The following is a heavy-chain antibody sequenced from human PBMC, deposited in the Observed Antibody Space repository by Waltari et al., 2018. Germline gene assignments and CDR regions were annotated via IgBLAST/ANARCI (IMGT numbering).Heavy chain of an antibody. V-gene: IGHV3-21*01. J-gene: IGHJ4*02. CDR2: ITTSTSYI. CDR3: ARDEAYSNGFRGYDY. Sequence: EVQLVESGGGLVKPGGSLRLSCAASGFTFTTYTMHWVRQAPGKGLEWVSSITTSTSYIYYADSVKGRFTISRDNPKNSLYLQMNSLRSEDTAVYYCARDEAYSNGFRGYDYWGQGTLVTVSS. CDR1: GFTFTTYT. D-gene: IGHD5-18*01.